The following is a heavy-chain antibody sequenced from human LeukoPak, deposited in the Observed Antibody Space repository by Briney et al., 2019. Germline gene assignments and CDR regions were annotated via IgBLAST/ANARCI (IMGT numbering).Heavy chain of an antibody. CDR2: IYYSGST. V-gene: IGHV4-59*01. CDR3: ARSFRSSSWTAFDY. D-gene: IGHD6-13*01. Sequence: SETLSLTCTVSGGSISSYYWSWIRQPPGKGLEWIGYIYYSGSTNYNPSLKSRVTISVDTSKNQFSLKLSSVTAADTAVYYCARSFRSSSWTAFDYWGQGTLVTVSS. CDR1: GGSISSYY. J-gene: IGHJ4*02.